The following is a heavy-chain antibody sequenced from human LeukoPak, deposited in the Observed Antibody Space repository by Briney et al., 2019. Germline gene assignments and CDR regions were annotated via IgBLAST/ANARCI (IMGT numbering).Heavy chain of an antibody. J-gene: IGHJ6*02. V-gene: IGHV4-34*01. CDR3: ARVPAVAEYYYYGMDV. Sequence: SETLSLTCAVDGGSFSGYYWSWISQPPGKGLEWNGEINHTGSTNYNPSLKGRVTISGDTSKNQFSLKLSSVPAADTAVYYCARVPAVAEYYYYGMDVWGQGTTVTVSS. CDR1: GGSFSGYY. CDR2: INHTGST. D-gene: IGHD6-19*01.